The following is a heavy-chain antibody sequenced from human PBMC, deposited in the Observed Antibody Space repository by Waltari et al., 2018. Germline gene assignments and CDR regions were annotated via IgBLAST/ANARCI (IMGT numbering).Heavy chain of an antibody. CDR2: ISAYNGNT. V-gene: IGHV1-18*01. CDR3: AASRTTSLNYGMDV. J-gene: IGHJ6*02. Sequence: QVQLVQSGAEVKKPGASVKVSCKASGYTFTSYGISWVRQAPGQGLEWMGWISAYNGNTIYAQKFQGRVTMTEDTSTDTAYMELSSLRSEDTAVYYCAASRTTSLNYGMDVWGQGTTVTVSS. CDR1: GYTFTSYG. D-gene: IGHD3-16*02.